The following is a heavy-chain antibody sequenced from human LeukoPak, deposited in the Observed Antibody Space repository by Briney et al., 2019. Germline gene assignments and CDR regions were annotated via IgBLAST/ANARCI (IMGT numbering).Heavy chain of an antibody. Sequence: GGSLRLSCVASGFTFSNYWMSWVRQAPGKGLEWVANIQQDGSEKYYVDSVKGRFTTSRDNAKNSLYLQMNSLRAEDTAVYYCARQGSRRYYGSGSQTLEYWGQGTLVTVSS. CDR3: ARQGSRRYYGSGSQTLEY. D-gene: IGHD3-10*01. J-gene: IGHJ4*02. CDR2: IQQDGSEK. V-gene: IGHV3-7*01. CDR1: GFTFSNYW.